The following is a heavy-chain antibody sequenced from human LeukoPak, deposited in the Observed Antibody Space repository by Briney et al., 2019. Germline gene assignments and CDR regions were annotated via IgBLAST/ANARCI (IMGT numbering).Heavy chain of an antibody. CDR2: IYPGDSDT. Sequence: GESLKISCRGSGYSFTSYWIGWVRQMPGKGLEWMGIIYPGDSDTRYSPFFQGQVTISADKSISTAYLQWSSLKASDTAMYYCARPRSEAMARWNWIFDYWGQGTLVTVSS. CDR1: GYSFTSYW. D-gene: IGHD5-18*01. J-gene: IGHJ4*02. CDR3: ARPRSEAMARWNWIFDY. V-gene: IGHV5-51*01.